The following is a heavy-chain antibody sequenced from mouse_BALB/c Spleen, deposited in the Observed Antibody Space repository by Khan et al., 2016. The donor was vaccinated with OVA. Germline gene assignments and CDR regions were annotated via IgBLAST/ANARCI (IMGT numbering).Heavy chain of an antibody. CDR2: MWNDGST. D-gene: IGHD2-12*01. CDR1: GFSLTNYG. CDR3: ARQPYYRYNIMGY. V-gene: IGHV2-6-1*01. J-gene: IGHJ4*01. Sequence: QVQLQQPGPGLVASSQSLSITCTISGFSLTNYGVHLVRQHLGKGLEWPVLMWNDGSTIYNSTLKSKLTISKDNAKSQVYLKMNSPQTDDTAMNFCARQPYYRYNIMGYWGQGTSVTVSS.